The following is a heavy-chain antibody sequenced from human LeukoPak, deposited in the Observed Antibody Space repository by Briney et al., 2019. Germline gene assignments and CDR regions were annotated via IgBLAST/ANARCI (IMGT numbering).Heavy chain of an antibody. CDR1: GGSISSSSYY. J-gene: IGHJ4*02. CDR3: ARGVNSYYDFWSGYYYFDY. CDR2: IYYSGST. V-gene: IGHV4-39*07. Sequence: SETLSLTCTVSGGSISSSSYYWGWIRQPPGKGLEWIGSIYYSGSTYYNPSLKSRVTISVDTSKNQFSLKLSSVTAADTAVYYCARGVNSYYDFWSGYYYFDYWGQGTLVTVSS. D-gene: IGHD3-3*01.